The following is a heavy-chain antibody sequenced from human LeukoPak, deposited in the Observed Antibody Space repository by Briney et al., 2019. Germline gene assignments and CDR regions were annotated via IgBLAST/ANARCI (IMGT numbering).Heavy chain of an antibody. D-gene: IGHD3-10*01. CDR2: VSYDGSKK. CDR3: AKDVRFSWPFYFDY. CDR1: GFTFSSYG. J-gene: IGHJ4*02. Sequence: GGSLRLSCAASGFTFSSYGMHWVRQAPGKGLEWLAFVSYDGSKKYYSDSVKGRFTISRDNSKNTLFLQMNSLRAEDTAVYSCAKDVRFSWPFYFDYWGQGILVTVSS. V-gene: IGHV3-30*18.